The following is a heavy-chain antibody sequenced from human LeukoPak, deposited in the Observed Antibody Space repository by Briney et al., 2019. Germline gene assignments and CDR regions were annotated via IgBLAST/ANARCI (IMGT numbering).Heavy chain of an antibody. CDR1: GFIFSSYA. CDR3: ARGYYYDGSGYCDY. J-gene: IGHJ4*02. V-gene: IGHV3-30*04. Sequence: GGSLRLSCAASGFIFSSYAMHWVRQAPGKGLEWMAVITYDGIRTSYADSVKGRFTISRDNSKNTLYLQMNSLRAEDTAVYHCARGYYYDGSGYCDYWGQGTLVTVSS. D-gene: IGHD3-22*01. CDR2: ITYDGIRT.